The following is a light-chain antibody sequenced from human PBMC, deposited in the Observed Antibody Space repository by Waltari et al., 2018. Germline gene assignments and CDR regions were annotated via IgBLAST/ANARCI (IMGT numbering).Light chain of an antibody. CDR3: QQYNNWPRT. Sequence: EIVMTQYPATLSVSPGERATLSCRASQSVSSNLAWYQQNPGQAPRLLIYGASTRATGIPARFSGSGSGTEFTLTISSRQSEDFAIYYCQQYNNWPRTFGQGTKVEIK. J-gene: IGKJ1*01. CDR2: GAS. CDR1: QSVSSN. V-gene: IGKV3-15*01.